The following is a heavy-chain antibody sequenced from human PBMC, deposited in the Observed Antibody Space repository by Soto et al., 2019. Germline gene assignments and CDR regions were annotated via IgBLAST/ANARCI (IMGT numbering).Heavy chain of an antibody. J-gene: IGHJ6*03. D-gene: IGHD1-7*01. CDR2: TYYRSRWYN. V-gene: IGHV6-1*01. CDR1: GDSVSSNSAA. Sequence: QVQLQESGPGLVKPSQTLSLTCVISGDSVSSNSAAWNWIRLSPSRGLEWLARTYYRSRWYNDYAVSVRSPITVNPDTSKNQFSLQLTSVTPEDTAVYYCAGTTSHHWLYMAVWGKGATVTVSS. CDR3: AGTTSHHWLYMAV.